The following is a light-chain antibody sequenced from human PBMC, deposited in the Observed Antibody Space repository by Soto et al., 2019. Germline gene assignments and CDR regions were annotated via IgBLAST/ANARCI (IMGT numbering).Light chain of an antibody. J-gene: IGLJ3*02. Sequence: QPVLTQSSSASASLGSSVKLTCTLSSGHSSYIIAWHQQQPGKAPRYLMKLEGSGSYNKGSGVPDRFSGSSSGADRYLTISNLQSEDEADYYCETRDSNFWVFGGRTKLTVL. CDR2: LEGSGSY. CDR3: ETRDSNFWV. CDR1: SGHSSYI. V-gene: IGLV4-60*03.